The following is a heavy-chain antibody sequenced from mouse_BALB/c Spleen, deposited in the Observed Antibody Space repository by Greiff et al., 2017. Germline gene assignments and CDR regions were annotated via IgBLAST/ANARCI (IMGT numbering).Heavy chain of an antibody. Sequence: VQLVESGPELVKPGASVKISCKASGYAFSSSWMNWVKQRPGQGLEWIGRIYPGDGDTNYNGKFKGKATLTADKSSSTAYMQLSSLTSVDSAVYFCARSLYYAMDYWGQGTSVTVSS. CDR2: IYPGDGDT. CDR3: ARSLYYAMDY. J-gene: IGHJ4*01. CDR1: GYAFSSSW. V-gene: IGHV1-82*01.